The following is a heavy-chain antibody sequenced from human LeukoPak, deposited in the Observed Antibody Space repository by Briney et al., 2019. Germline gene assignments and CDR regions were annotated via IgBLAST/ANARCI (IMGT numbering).Heavy chain of an antibody. J-gene: IGHJ4*02. Sequence: SETLSLTCTVSGGSISSSSYYWGWIRQPPGKGLEWIGRIHTSGSTNYNPSLKSRVTMSVDTSKNQFSLKVTSVTAADTAVYYCARAWQWLPLDSWGQGTLVTVSS. CDR3: ARAWQWLPLDS. V-gene: IGHV4-39*07. CDR1: GGSISSSSYY. CDR2: IHTSGST. D-gene: IGHD6-19*01.